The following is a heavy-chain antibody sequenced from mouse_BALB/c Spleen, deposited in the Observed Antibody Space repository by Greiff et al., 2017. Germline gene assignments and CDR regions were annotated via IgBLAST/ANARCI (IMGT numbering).Heavy chain of an antibody. V-gene: IGHV1-80*01. D-gene: IGHD1-1*01. CDR1: GYAFSSYW. CDR2: IYPGDGDT. J-gene: IGHJ2*01. Sequence: QVQLQQSGAELVRPGSSVKISCKASGYAFSSYWMNWVKQRPGQGLEWIGQIYPGDGDTNYNGKFKGKATLTADKSSSTAYMQLSSLTSEDSAVYFCATYYGSSYHFDYWGQGTTLTVSS. CDR3: ATYYGSSYHFDY.